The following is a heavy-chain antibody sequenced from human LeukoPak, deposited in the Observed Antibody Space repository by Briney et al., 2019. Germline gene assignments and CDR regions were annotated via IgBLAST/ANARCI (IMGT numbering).Heavy chain of an antibody. CDR1: GITFSTYG. CDR3: AKATGSSWYYFDD. D-gene: IGHD6-13*01. J-gene: IGHJ4*02. Sequence: GRPLRLSCADSGITFSTYGIHWVRQVPGKGLEWVAVISHDGSNYYYADSVKGRFTISRDNSKNTLYLQMNSLRTEDTAVYYCAKATGSSWYYFDDWGLGTLVTVSS. V-gene: IGHV3-30*18. CDR2: ISHDGSNY.